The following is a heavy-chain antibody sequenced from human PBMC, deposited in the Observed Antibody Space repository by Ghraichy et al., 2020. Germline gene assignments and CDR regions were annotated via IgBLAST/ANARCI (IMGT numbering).Heavy chain of an antibody. D-gene: IGHD1-7*01. J-gene: IGHJ4*02. CDR2: ISYDGSNK. CDR3: AGQTGTTDY. V-gene: IGHV3-30-3*01. Sequence: GGSLRLSCAASGFTFSSYAMHWVRQAPGKGLEWVAVISYDGSNKYYADSVKGRFTISRDNSKNTLYLQMNSLRAEDTAVYYCAGQTGTTDYWGQGTLVTVSS. CDR1: GFTFSSYA.